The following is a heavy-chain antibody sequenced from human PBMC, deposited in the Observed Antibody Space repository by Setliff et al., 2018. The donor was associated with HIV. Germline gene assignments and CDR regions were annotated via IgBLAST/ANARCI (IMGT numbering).Heavy chain of an antibody. V-gene: IGHV1-2*04. CDR2: INPKSDGT. CDR3: ARGMDYYATSGYYQYYFDH. D-gene: IGHD3-22*01. Sequence: GASVKVSCKASGYSFTDYYIHWVRQAPGQGLEWMGWINPKSDGTNYAQKFQGWITSTRDTSISTAYMELSRLRSDDTAVYSCARGMDYYATSGYYQYYFDHWGQGTLVTVSS. J-gene: IGHJ4*02. CDR1: GYSFTDYY.